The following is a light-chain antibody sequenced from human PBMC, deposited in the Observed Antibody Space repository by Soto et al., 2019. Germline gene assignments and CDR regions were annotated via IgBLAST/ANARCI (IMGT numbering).Light chain of an antibody. CDR3: ASYSNTSTRYV. CDR2: EVS. J-gene: IGLJ1*01. Sequence: QSALTQPASVSGSPGQSITISCTGSSSDIGFSNYVSWYQQHPGKVPKLLIYEVSLWPSGVPDRFSGSKSGNMASLTISGLRAEDEADYYCASYSNTSTRYVFGAGTKLTVL. V-gene: IGLV2-14*01. CDR1: SSDIGFSNY.